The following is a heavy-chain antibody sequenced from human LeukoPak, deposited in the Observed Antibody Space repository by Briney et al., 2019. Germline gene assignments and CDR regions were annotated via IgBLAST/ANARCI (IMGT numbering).Heavy chain of an antibody. CDR3: ARDGAPSWGGSGWTGFDY. D-gene: IGHD6-19*01. V-gene: IGHV3-33*08. Sequence: GGSLRLSCAASGFTFSSYDMHWVRQAPGKGLEWVTVIWYDGSNKYYADSVKGRFTISRDNSKNTLYLQMNSLRAEDTAVYYCARDGAPSWGGSGWTGFDYWGQGTLVTVSS. CDR2: IWYDGSNK. J-gene: IGHJ4*02. CDR1: GFTFSSYD.